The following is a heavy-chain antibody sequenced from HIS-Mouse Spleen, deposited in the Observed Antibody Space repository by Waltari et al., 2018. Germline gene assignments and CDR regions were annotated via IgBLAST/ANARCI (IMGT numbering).Heavy chain of an antibody. V-gene: IGHV4-39*07. CDR2: ISYSGIT. CDR1: GGSISSSSYY. J-gene: IGHJ2*01. Sequence: QLQLQESGPGLVKPSETLSLTCTVSGGSISSSSYYWGWIRQPPGKGLEWIGSISYSGITYYHPTLTSRVTISVDTSKNQFSLKLSSVTAADTAVYYCAREIPYSSSWYDWYFDLWGRGTLVTVSS. D-gene: IGHD6-13*01. CDR3: AREIPYSSSWYDWYFDL.